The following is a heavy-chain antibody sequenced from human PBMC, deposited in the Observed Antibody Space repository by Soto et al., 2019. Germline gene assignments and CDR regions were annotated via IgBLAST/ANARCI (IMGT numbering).Heavy chain of an antibody. CDR2: VYYNGDT. J-gene: IGHJ4*02. Sequence: PSETLSLTCSVSGGSVSSGSFYWGWIRQPPGKGLEWIGNVYYNGDTSYNPSLKSRVTISVDTSKNQFSLRLSSVTAADTAVYYCARLKWGSSWYRTPKYYFDYWGQGTLVTVSS. D-gene: IGHD6-13*01. CDR1: GGSVSSGSFY. V-gene: IGHV4-39*01. CDR3: ARLKWGSSWYRTPKYYFDY.